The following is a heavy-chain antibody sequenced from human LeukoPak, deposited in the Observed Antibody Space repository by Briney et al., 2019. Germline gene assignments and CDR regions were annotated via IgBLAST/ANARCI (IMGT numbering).Heavy chain of an antibody. D-gene: IGHD2/OR15-2a*01. CDR1: GGSISTNNW. J-gene: IGHJ6*03. V-gene: IGHV4-4*02. CDR3: ARGGDLQLSYYYYMVV. CDR2: IYHSGST. Sequence: PSETLSLTCAVSGGSISTNNWGSWVRQPPGKGLECIGEIYHSGSTNYNPSLKSRVTISVDKSKSQFSLKLNSVTAADTAVYYCARGGDLQLSYYYYMVVWGKWTTVTVSS.